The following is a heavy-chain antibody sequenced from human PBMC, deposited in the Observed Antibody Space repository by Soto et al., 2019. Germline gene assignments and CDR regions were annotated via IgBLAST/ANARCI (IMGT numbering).Heavy chain of an antibody. Sequence: SVKVSCKASGGTFSSYAISWLRQAPGQGLEWMGGIIPIFGTAHYAQKFQGRVTITADESTSTAYMELSSLRSEDTAVYYCARVPAAVTWLDPWGQGTLVTVSS. CDR3: ARVPAAVTWLDP. J-gene: IGHJ5*02. D-gene: IGHD6-13*01. CDR2: IIPIFGTA. V-gene: IGHV1-69*13. CDR1: GGTFSSYA.